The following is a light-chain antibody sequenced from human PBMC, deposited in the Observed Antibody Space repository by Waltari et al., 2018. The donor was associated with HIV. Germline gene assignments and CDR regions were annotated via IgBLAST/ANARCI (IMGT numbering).Light chain of an antibody. Sequence: QSVLTQPASASGTPGQRVTISCSGSTSNIGTNNVNWYQQFPGAAPKLRIYSSHQRPSGVPDRFSGSKSDTSASLAISGLQSEDEGDYYCATWDDSLNGYVFGPGTKVTVL. CDR3: ATWDDSLNGYV. V-gene: IGLV1-44*01. J-gene: IGLJ1*01. CDR2: SSH. CDR1: TSNIGTNN.